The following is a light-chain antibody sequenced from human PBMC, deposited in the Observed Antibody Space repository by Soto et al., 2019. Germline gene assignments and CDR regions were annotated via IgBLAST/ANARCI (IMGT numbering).Light chain of an antibody. CDR1: QSISDY. CDR2: SAS. CDR3: QQSYTTPWT. V-gene: IGKV1-39*01. Sequence: DIKMTQSPSSLSASVGDRVTITCRASQSISDYLNWYHQRAGKAPKLLIYSASSLQSGVPPRFSGSGSGTVFTLTISSLQPEDFATYYCQQSYTTPWTFGQGTKVEIK. J-gene: IGKJ1*01.